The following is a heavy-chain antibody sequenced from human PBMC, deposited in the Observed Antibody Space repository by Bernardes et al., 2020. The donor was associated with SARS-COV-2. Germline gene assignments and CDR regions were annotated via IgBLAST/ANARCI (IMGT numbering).Heavy chain of an antibody. D-gene: IGHD2-21*01. Sequence: GFLSPSRSASGFNFSRYGMHWVRPAPGKGLEWVAVIWYDGSNKYYADSVKGRFTISRDNSKNTLYLQMNSLRAEDTAVYYCARKSDGMDVWGQGTTVTVSS. J-gene: IGHJ6*02. CDR2: IWYDGSNK. V-gene: IGHV3-33*01. CDR3: ARKSDGMDV. CDR1: GFNFSRYG.